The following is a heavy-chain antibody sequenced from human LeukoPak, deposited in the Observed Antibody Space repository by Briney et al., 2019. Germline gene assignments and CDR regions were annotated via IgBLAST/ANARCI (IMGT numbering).Heavy chain of an antibody. Sequence: GGSLRLSCAASGFTFSIYSMNWVRQAPGKGLEWVSSISSSSSYIYYADSVKGRFTISRDNAKNSLYLQMNSLRADDTAVYYCARETPQWLARGAFDIWGQGTMVTVSS. V-gene: IGHV3-21*01. J-gene: IGHJ3*02. CDR1: GFTFSIYS. CDR2: ISSSSSYI. D-gene: IGHD6-19*01. CDR3: ARETPQWLARGAFDI.